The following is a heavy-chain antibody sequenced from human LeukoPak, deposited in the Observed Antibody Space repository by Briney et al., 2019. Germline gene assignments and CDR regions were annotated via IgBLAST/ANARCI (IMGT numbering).Heavy chain of an antibody. V-gene: IGHV1-18*01. J-gene: IGHJ4*02. CDR2: ISAYNGNT. D-gene: IGHD3-3*01. Sequence: ASVKVSCKASGYTFTSYGISWVRQAPGQGLEWMGWISAYNGNTNYAQKLQGRVTMTTDTSTSTAYMELRSLRSDDTAVYYCARRGYDFWSGSTNFDYWGQGTLVTVSS. CDR3: ARRGYDFWSGSTNFDY. CDR1: GYTFTSYG.